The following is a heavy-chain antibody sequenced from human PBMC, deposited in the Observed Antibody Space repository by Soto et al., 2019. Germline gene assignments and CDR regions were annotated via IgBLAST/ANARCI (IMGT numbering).Heavy chain of an antibody. CDR3: ARVFSDSSSFFDP. J-gene: IGHJ5*02. Sequence: SVTLSLTCTVSSASISSVGYYWSWIRQHPGKGLEWIGYIYYSGRTYYNPSLKSRVTISVDTSKNQFSLKLSSVTAADTAVYYCARVFSDSSSFFDPWGQGTLVTVS. CDR1: SASISSVGYY. V-gene: IGHV4-31*03. CDR2: IYYSGRT. D-gene: IGHD6-13*01.